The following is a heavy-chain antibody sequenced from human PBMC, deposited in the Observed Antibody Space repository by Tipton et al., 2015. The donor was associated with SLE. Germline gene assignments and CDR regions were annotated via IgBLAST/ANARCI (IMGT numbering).Heavy chain of an antibody. Sequence: TLSLTCTVSGDSISGSTYYWGWIRQPPGKGLEWIGSISYGGRNYYNPSLKSRVTMSVDRSKNQFSLRLTSVTAADTAVYYCATELFRGYTSGWGPDYWGQGTLVTVSS. CDR2: ISYGGRN. CDR1: GDSISGSTYY. V-gene: IGHV4-39*07. CDR3: ATELFRGYTSGWGPDY. J-gene: IGHJ4*02. D-gene: IGHD6-19*01.